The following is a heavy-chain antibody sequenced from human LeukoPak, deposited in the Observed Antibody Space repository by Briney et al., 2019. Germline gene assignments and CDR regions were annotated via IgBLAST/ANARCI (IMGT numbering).Heavy chain of an antibody. V-gene: IGHV3-23*01. J-gene: IGHJ3*02. CDR3: ARPGRSGSGSYYNDAFDI. CDR2: ISGSGGST. CDR1: GFTFSSYA. Sequence: PGGSLRLSCAASGFTFSSYAMSWVRQAPGKGLEWVSAISGSGGSTYYADSVKGRFTISRDNSKNTLYLQMNSLRAEDTAVYYCARPGRSGSGSYYNDAFDIWGQGTMVTVSS. D-gene: IGHD3-10*01.